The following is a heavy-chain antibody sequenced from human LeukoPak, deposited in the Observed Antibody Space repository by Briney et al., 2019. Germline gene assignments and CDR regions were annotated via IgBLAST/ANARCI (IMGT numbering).Heavy chain of an antibody. CDR3: ARGPPYYDFWSGPPAGWFDP. V-gene: IGHV3-48*04. CDR1: GFTFSSYA. Sequence: PGGSLRLSCAASGFTFSSYAMSWVRQAPGKGLEWVSAISSSGSTIYYADSVKGRFTISRDNAKNSLYLQMNSLRAEDTAVYYCARGPPYYDFWSGPPAGWFDPWGQGTLVTVSS. J-gene: IGHJ5*02. D-gene: IGHD3-3*01. CDR2: ISSSGSTI.